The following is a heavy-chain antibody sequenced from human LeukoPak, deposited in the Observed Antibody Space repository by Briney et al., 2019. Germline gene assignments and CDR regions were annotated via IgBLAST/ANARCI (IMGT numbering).Heavy chain of an antibody. CDR1: GGSITYYY. CDR3: AKWGDAFDL. Sequence: SETLSLTCSVSGGSITYYYCNWIRQAPGKGLEWIGYIYTSGSTNYNPSLKSRVTMSVDTPNNQVSLKLSSVTAADTAVYYCAKWGDAFDLWGQGTMVTVSS. CDR2: IYTSGST. J-gene: IGHJ3*01. D-gene: IGHD2-8*01. V-gene: IGHV4-4*09.